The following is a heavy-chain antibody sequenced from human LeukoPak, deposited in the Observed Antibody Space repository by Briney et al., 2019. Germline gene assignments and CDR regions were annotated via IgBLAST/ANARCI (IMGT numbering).Heavy chain of an antibody. CDR1: GFTFTIYS. V-gene: IGHV3-48*01. CDR2: ISDSGRVT. CDR3: GRDRRQIYYGVDV. J-gene: IGHJ6*02. Sequence: GGSLRLSFAASGFTFTIYSMNWVRQAPGKGLEWVSFISDSGRVTYYADSVKGRFTISRDTAKNSLYLQMNSLRAEDTAVYYCGRDRRQIYYGVDVWGQGTTVTVSS.